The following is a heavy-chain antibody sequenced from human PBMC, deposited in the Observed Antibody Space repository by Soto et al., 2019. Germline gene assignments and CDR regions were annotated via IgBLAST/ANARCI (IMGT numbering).Heavy chain of an antibody. CDR2: FDPEEGKT. CDR3: ARTLGRCTNGVCSPYYYYYGMDV. CDR1: GNTLSELS. J-gene: IGHJ6*02. D-gene: IGHD2-8*01. Sequence: ASVKVSCKVSGNTLSELSMHWVRQGPGKGLEWMGGFDPEEGKTIYAHKFQGRVTMTEDTSTNTAYMELSSVTAADTAVYYCARTLGRCTNGVCSPYYYYYGMDVWGQGTTVTVSS. V-gene: IGHV1-24*01.